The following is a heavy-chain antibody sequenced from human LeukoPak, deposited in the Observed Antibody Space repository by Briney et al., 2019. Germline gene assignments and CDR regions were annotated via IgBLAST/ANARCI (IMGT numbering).Heavy chain of an antibody. V-gene: IGHV3-23*01. CDR3: AKDQVDTAMVITFDY. D-gene: IGHD5-18*01. CDR1: GFTFSSYA. Sequence: GGSLRLSCAASGFTFSSYAMSWVRQAPGKGLEWVSAISGSGGSTYYADSVKGRFTISRDSSKNTLYLQMNSLRAEDTAVYYCAKDQVDTAMVITFDYWGQGTLVTVSS. J-gene: IGHJ4*02. CDR2: ISGSGGST.